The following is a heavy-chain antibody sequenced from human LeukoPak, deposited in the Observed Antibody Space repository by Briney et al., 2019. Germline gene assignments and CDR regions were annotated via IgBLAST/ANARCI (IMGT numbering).Heavy chain of an antibody. D-gene: IGHD6-13*01. CDR1: GGSISSGSYY. V-gene: IGHV4-61*02. CDR3: ARGSRGDRGENYRIAAAGTGWYFDY. J-gene: IGHJ4*02. CDR2: IYTSGST. Sequence: PSETLSLTCTVSGGSISSGSYYWSWIRQPAGKGLEWIGRIYTSGSTNYNPSLKSRVTISVDTSKNQFSLKLSSVTAADTAVYYCARGSRGDRGENYRIAAAGTGWYFDYWGQGTLVTVSS.